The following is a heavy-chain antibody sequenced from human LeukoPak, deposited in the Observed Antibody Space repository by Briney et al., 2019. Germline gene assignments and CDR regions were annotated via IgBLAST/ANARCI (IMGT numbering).Heavy chain of an antibody. D-gene: IGHD3-16*01. Sequence: GGSLRLSCVVSGFTFNNYAMNWVRQAPGKGLEWVSAISGSGGSTYYADSVKGRFTISRDNSKNTLYLQMNSLRAEDTAVYYCAKAGEGGIVDYWGQGTLVTVSS. V-gene: IGHV3-23*01. CDR3: AKAGEGGIVDY. J-gene: IGHJ4*02. CDR2: ISGSGGST. CDR1: GFTFNNYA.